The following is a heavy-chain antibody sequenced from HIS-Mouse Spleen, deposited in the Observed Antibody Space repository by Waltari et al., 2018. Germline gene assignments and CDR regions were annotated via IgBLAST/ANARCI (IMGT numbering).Heavy chain of an antibody. V-gene: IGHV3-30-3*01. CDR2: ISYDGSNK. CDR3: ARDLGGFGSGWGWGLDV. D-gene: IGHD6-19*01. CDR1: GFPFSSYA. Sequence: QVQLVESGGGVVQPGRSLRLSCAASGFPFSSYAMHWVRQAPGQGLEWVAVISYDGSNKYYADSVKGRFTISRDNSKNTLYLQMNSLRAEDTAVYYCARDLGGFGSGWGWGLDVWGQGTTVTVSS. J-gene: IGHJ6*02.